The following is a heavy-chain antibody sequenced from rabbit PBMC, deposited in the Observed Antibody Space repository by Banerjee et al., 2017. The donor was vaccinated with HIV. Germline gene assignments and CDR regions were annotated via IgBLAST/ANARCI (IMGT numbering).Heavy chain of an antibody. J-gene: IGHJ3*01. CDR1: GFDLSSSYW. D-gene: IGHD2-1*01. Sequence: GESGGGLVKPEGSLTLTCTASGFDLSSSYWICWVRQAPGKGLEWIACIYGGSSGSTYYASWAKGRFTISKTSSTTVTLQMTSLTAADTATYFCARDQDDEYGPVIKLWGQGTLVTVS. V-gene: IGHV1S45*01. CDR2: IYGGSSGST. CDR3: ARDQDDEYGPVIKL.